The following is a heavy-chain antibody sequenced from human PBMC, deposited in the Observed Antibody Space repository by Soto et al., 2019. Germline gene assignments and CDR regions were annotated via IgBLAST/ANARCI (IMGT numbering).Heavy chain of an antibody. CDR3: ARTPPIAARPDFDY. D-gene: IGHD6-6*01. CDR1: GYTFTSYG. V-gene: IGHV1-18*01. J-gene: IGHJ4*02. Sequence: ATVKVSCKASGYTFTSYGISWVRQAPGQGLEWMGWISAYNGNTNYAQKLQGRVTMTTDTSTSTAYMELRSLRSDDTAVYYCARTPPIAARPDFDYWGQGTLVTVSS. CDR2: ISAYNGNT.